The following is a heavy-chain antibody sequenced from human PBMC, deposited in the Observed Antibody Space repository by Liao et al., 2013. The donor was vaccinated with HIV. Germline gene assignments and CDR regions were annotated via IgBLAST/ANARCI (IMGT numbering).Heavy chain of an antibody. Sequence: QVQLQESGPGLVKPSETLSLTCTVSGGSISYDYWTWIRQPAGKGLEWIGRIYSSGSTNYNPSLSGRVTMSIDTSKNQFSMKLTSVTAADTAVYYCARCYFDRTGYPYFDYWGQGTLVAVSS. CDR3: ARCYFDRTGYPYFDY. CDR2: IYSSGST. D-gene: IGHD3-22*01. CDR1: GGSISYDY. J-gene: IGHJ4*02. V-gene: IGHV4-4*07.